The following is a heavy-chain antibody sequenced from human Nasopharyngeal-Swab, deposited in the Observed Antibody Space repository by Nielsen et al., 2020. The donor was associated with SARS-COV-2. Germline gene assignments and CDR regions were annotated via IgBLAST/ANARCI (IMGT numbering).Heavy chain of an antibody. Sequence: SETLSLTCTVSGASIAYSTFYWGWIRQPPGKGLEWIGNIYYNGNTYKNPSLKSRLTISVDKSKNQFSLQLSSVTAADTAVYYCVRSSSWYYFDYWAQGTQVTVSS. D-gene: IGHD6-13*01. V-gene: IGHV4-39*01. J-gene: IGHJ4*02. CDR3: VRSSSWYYFDY. CDR2: IYYNGNT. CDR1: GASIAYSTFY.